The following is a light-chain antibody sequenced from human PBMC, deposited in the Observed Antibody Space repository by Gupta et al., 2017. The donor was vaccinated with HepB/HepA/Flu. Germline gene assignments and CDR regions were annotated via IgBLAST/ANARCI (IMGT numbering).Light chain of an antibody. CDR2: GAS. CDR3: QQYGSSPT. J-gene: IGKJ4*01. CDR1: QSVSSSY. V-gene: IGKV3-20*01. Sequence: EIALTQSPGPLSVSPGERATLSCRASQSVSSSYLAWYQQKPGQAPRLLIYGASSRATGIPDRFSGSGSGTDFTLTISRLEPEDFAVYYCQQYGSSPTFGGGTKVEIK.